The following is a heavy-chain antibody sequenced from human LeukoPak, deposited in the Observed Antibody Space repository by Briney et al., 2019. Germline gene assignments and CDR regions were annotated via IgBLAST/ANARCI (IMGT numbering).Heavy chain of an antibody. CDR1: GDTFSSYA. CDR3: ARGGIASRQNYYYMDV. V-gene: IGHV1-69*05. D-gene: IGHD6-6*01. CDR2: IIPIFGTA. Sequence: SVKVSCKASGDTFSSYAISWVRQAPGQGLEWMGGIIPIFGTANYAQKFQGRVTITTDESTSTAYMELSSLRSEDTAVYYCARGGIASRQNYYYMDVWGKGTTVTVSS. J-gene: IGHJ6*03.